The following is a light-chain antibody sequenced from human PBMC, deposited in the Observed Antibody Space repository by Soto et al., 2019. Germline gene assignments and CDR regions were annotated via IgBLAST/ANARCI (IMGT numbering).Light chain of an antibody. CDR2: GAS. J-gene: IGKJ5*01. V-gene: IGKV3-20*01. CDR3: QQHGSSPIT. Sequence: IVLTQSPGTLSLSPGERATLSCRASQTVTRNYLAWHQQKPGQTPRLLVYGASSRATGIPDRFSGSGSGTDLTLTISRLEHEDFAVYYCQQHGSSPITFGQGTRLEIK. CDR1: QTVTRNY.